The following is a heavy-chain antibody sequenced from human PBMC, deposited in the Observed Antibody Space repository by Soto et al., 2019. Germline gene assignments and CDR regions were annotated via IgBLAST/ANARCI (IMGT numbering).Heavy chain of an antibody. V-gene: IGHV3-9*01. J-gene: IGHJ6*02. CDR3: AKSTCGSANGMGV. D-gene: IGHD3-16*01. CDR2: FSWNSGTI. Sequence: EVQVVESGGGLVQPGRSLRLSCAASGFSFDDYAMHWVRQAPGKGLEGVSGFSWNSGTIGYEDSVKGRFTISRDNAKNSLYLQMNSLRAEDTALYYCAKSTCGSANGMGVWGQGTTVTVSS. CDR1: GFSFDDYA.